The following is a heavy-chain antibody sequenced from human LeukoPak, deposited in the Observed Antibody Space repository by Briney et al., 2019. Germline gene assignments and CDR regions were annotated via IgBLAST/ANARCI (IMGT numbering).Heavy chain of an antibody. D-gene: IGHD6-19*01. V-gene: IGHV4-39*01. J-gene: IGHJ4*02. CDR2: VHNVGST. Sequence: SETLSLTCTVSGVSTTNGIYYWAWIRQSPGKGLEWIGSVHNVGSTYYNLSLRSRVTMSIDTSKNQFYLRLNSVTSADTAVYYCARHAEYNSGWHFYLDHWGQGILVTVSS. CDR3: ARHAEYNSGWHFYLDH. CDR1: GVSTTNGIYY.